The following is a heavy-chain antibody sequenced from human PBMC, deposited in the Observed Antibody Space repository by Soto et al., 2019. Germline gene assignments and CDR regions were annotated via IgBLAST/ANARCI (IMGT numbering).Heavy chain of an antibody. D-gene: IGHD4-4*01. V-gene: IGHV4-59*12. CDR1: GGSISSYY. Sequence: QVQLQESGPGLVKPSETLSLTCTVSGGSISSYYWSWIRQPPGKGLEWIGYIYYGGSTNYNPSLKRRVTISVDTSKNQFSLKLSSVTAADTAVYYCARDGYSRYAFDIWGQGTMVTVSS. CDR3: ARDGYSRYAFDI. J-gene: IGHJ3*02. CDR2: IYYGGST.